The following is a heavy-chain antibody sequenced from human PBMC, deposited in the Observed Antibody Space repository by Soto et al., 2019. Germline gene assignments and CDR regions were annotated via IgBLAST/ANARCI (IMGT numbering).Heavy chain of an antibody. V-gene: IGHV4-30-4*01. J-gene: IGHJ6*02. CDR1: GGSISSGDYY. Sequence: QVQLQESGPGLVKPSQTLSLTCTVSGGSISSGDYYWSWIRQPPGKSLEWIGYIYYSGSTYYNPSLKSRVTISVDTSKNQFSLKLSSVTAADTAVYYCARVDNWSDLPYYYYGMDVWGQGTTVTVSS. CDR3: ARVDNWSDLPYYYYGMDV. D-gene: IGHD1-1*01. CDR2: IYYSGST.